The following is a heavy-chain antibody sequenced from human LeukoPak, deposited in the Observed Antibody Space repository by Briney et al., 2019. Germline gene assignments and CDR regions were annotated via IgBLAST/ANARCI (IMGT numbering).Heavy chain of an antibody. CDR3: ARDVVVTSNTGPDRAFDI. V-gene: IGHV4-59*01. Sequence: SETLSLTCTVSGDSIDDSYWSWIRQSPGKGLEWIGYISYSGSTNYNPSLKSRVTISFDTSKNQFSLRLTSVTAADTAVYYCARDVVVTSNTGPDRAFDIWGQGTMVTVSS. J-gene: IGHJ3*02. CDR1: GDSIDDSY. CDR2: ISYSGST. D-gene: IGHD2-21*02.